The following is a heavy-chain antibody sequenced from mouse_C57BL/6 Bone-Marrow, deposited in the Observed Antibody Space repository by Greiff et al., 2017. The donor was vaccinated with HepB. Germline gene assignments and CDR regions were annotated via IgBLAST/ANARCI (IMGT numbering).Heavy chain of an antibody. J-gene: IGHJ3*01. CDR3: ARSHYYGSSYAWFAY. D-gene: IGHD1-1*01. V-gene: IGHV1-53*01. Sequence: QVQLQQPGTELVKPGASVKLSCKASGYTFTSYWMHWVKQRPGQGLEWIGNINPSNGGTNYNEKFKSKATLTVDKSSSTAYMQLSSLTSADSAVYYCARSHYYGSSYAWFAYWGQGTLVTVSA. CDR1: GYTFTSYW. CDR2: INPSNGGT.